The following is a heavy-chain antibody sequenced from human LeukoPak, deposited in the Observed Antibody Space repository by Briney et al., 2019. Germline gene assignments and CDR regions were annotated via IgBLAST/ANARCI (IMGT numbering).Heavy chain of an antibody. Sequence: GGSLRLSCAASGFTFDDYAMHWVRQAPGKGLEWVSGISWNSGRIGYADSVKGRFTISRDNAKNSLYLQMNSLRAEDTALYYCAKDRVRGYSYGPNFDCWGQGTLVTVSS. CDR2: ISWNSGRI. V-gene: IGHV3-9*01. J-gene: IGHJ4*02. D-gene: IGHD5-18*01. CDR3: AKDRVRGYSYGPNFDC. CDR1: GFTFDDYA.